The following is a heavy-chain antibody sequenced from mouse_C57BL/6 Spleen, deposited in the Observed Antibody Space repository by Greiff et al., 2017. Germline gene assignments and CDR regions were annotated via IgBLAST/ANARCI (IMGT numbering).Heavy chain of an antibody. J-gene: IGHJ2*01. CDR2: IDPNSGGT. V-gene: IGHV1-72*01. D-gene: IGHD4-1*01. Sequence: VKLQQPGAELVTPGASVKLSCKASGYTFTSYWMHWVKQRPGRGLEWIGRIDPNSGGTKYNEKFKSKATLTVDKPSSTAYMQRSSLTSEDSAVYYCARARDNWEAFDDWGKGTTLTVSS. CDR3: ARARDNWEAFDD. CDR1: GYTFTSYW.